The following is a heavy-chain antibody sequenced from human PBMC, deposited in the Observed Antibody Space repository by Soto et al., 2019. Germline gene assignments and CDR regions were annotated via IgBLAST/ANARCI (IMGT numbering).Heavy chain of an antibody. J-gene: IGHJ5*02. D-gene: IGHD2-2*03. CDR1: GFTFSSYS. Sequence: PGGSLRLSCAASGFTFSSYSMNWVRQAPGKGLEWVSSISSSSSYIYYADSVKGRFTISRDNAKNSLYLQMNSLRAEDTAVYYCARMTLDIVVVPAARYGWFDPWGQGTLVTAPQ. CDR3: ARMTLDIVVVPAARYGWFDP. V-gene: IGHV3-21*01. CDR2: ISSSSSYI.